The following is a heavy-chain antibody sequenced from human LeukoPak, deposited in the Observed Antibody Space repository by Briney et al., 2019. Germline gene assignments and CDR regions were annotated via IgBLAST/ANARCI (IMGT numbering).Heavy chain of an antibody. V-gene: IGHV4-4*07. CDR3: ARDAGYYGSGNEMDV. Sequence: PSATLSLTCTVTGGSISSYYWGWIRQPAGKGLEWIGRMYINGRTYYNPSLKSRVTMSVDTSKNQFSLKLSSVTAADTAVYYCARDAGYYGSGNEMDVWGQGTTVTVSS. CDR1: GGSISSYY. CDR2: MYINGRT. J-gene: IGHJ6*02. D-gene: IGHD3-10*01.